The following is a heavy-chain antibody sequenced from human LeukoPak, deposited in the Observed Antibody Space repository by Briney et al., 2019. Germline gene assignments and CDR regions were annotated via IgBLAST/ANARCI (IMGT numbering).Heavy chain of an antibody. CDR2: ISAYNGNT. CDR3: ARDAIVATINALTSNWFDP. Sequence: ASVNVSSAASGYTFTSYGISWVRQAPGQGLEWMGWISAYNGNTNYAQKLQGRVTMTTDTSTSTAYMELRSLRSDDTAVYYCARDAIVATINALTSNWFDPWGQGTLVTVSS. D-gene: IGHD5-12*01. J-gene: IGHJ5*02. V-gene: IGHV1-18*01. CDR1: GYTFTSYG.